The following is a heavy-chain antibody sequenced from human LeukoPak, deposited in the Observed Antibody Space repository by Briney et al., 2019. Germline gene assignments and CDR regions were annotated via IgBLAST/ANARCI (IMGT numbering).Heavy chain of an antibody. J-gene: IGHJ5*02. CDR3: ARVPFVVMGVTGNWFDP. V-gene: IGHV7-4-1*02. CDR2: INTNTGNP. CDR1: GYTFTSYA. D-gene: IGHD2-8*01. Sequence: ASVKVSCEASGYTFTSYAMNWVRQAPGQGLEWMGWINTNTGNPTYAQGFTGRFVFSLDTFVSTAYLQISSLKADDTAVYYCARVPFVVMGVTGNWFDPWGQGTLVTVSS.